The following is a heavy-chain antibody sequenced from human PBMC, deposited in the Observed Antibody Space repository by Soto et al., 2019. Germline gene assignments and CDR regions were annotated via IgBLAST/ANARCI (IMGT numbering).Heavy chain of an antibody. J-gene: IGHJ4*02. D-gene: IGHD4-17*01. CDR3: ARASTTVTTLDY. V-gene: IGHV4-59*12. Sequence: PSETLSLTCTVSGGSISSYYWSWVRQPPGKGLEWIGYIYYSGSTNYNPSLKSRVTISVDRSKNQFSLKLSSVTAADTAVYYCARASTTVTTLDYWGQGTLVTVSS. CDR1: GGSISSYY. CDR2: IYYSGST.